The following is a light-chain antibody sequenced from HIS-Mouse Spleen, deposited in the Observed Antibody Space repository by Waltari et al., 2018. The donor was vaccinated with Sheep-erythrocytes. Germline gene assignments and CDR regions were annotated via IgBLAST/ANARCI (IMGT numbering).Light chain of an antibody. Sequence: SSELTQPPSVSVSPGQTASITCSGDKLGDKYACWYHQKPGQSPVLVIYQDTKRPSGIPERFSGSNSGNTATLTISGTQAMDEADYYCQAWDSSIVVFGGGTKLTVL. CDR3: QAWDSSIVV. J-gene: IGLJ2*01. V-gene: IGLV3-1*01. CDR2: QDT. CDR1: KLGDKY.